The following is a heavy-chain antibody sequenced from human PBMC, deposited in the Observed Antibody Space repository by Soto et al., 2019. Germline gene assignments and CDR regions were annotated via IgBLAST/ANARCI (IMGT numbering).Heavy chain of an antibody. CDR2: IYYSGST. CDR1: GGSISSYY. Sequence: QVQLQESGPGLVKPSETLSLTCTVSGGSISSYYWSWIRQPPGKGLEWIGYIYYSGSTNYNPSLKSRVTITVDTSKNQFSLKLSSVTAADTAVYYCARVRGVQLWLPGGYWFDPWGQGTLVTVSS. V-gene: IGHV4-59*01. D-gene: IGHD5-18*01. CDR3: ARVRGVQLWLPGGYWFDP. J-gene: IGHJ5*02.